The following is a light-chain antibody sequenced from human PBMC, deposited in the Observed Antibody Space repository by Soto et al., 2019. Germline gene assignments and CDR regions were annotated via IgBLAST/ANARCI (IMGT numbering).Light chain of an antibody. J-gene: IGKJ1*01. Sequence: DIQMTQSPSTLSGSVGDRVTITCRASQTISSWLAWYQQKPGKAPKLLIYKASTLKSGVPSRFSGSGSGTEFTLTISSLQPDDFATYYCQHSNSYSEAFGQGTQVELK. V-gene: IGKV1-5*03. CDR3: QHSNSYSEA. CDR2: KAS. CDR1: QTISSW.